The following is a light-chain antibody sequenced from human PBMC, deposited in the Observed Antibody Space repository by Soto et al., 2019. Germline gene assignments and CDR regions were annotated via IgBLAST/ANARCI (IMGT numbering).Light chain of an antibody. V-gene: IGKV3-20*01. CDR1: QSVSSNS. J-gene: IGKJ4*01. CDR3: QHSRSAPPLS. Sequence: EVVLTQSPGTPSLSPGDRATLSCTASQSVSSNSLAWYQQIPGQPPRLLIYGASSRATGVPDRFTGSGSETHFTLTVTRLEPEDCAVVYCQHSRSAPPLSFGGGKKVEIK. CDR2: GAS.